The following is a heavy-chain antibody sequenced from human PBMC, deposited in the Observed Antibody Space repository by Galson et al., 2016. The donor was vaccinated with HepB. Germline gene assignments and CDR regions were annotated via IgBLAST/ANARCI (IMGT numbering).Heavy chain of an antibody. CDR3: ARALRYFDWSLTRKANAFDI. CDR2: ISSSSSYI. J-gene: IGHJ3*02. Sequence: SLRLSCAASGFTFSSYSMNWVRQAPGKGLEWVSSISSSSSYIYYADSVKGRFTISRDNAKNSLYLQMNSLRAEDTAVYYCARALRYFDWSLTRKANAFDIWGQGTMVTASS. D-gene: IGHD3-9*01. V-gene: IGHV3-21*01. CDR1: GFTFSSYS.